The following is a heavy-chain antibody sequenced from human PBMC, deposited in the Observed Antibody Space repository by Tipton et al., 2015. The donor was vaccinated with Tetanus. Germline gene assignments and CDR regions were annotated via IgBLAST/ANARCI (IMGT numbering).Heavy chain of an antibody. V-gene: IGHV4-31*03. Sequence: TLSLTCNVSGASINAGGYLWTWVRQHPGKGLEWIGNIYYFTERTSHTPSFDGRVSISVDTSKNQFSLRLTSVTAADTAVYYCARSKLLWFGESLSGFDSWGQGTLVTVSA. J-gene: IGHJ4*02. CDR2: IYYFTERT. D-gene: IGHD3-10*01. CDR1: GASINAGGYL. CDR3: ARSKLLWFGESLSGFDS.